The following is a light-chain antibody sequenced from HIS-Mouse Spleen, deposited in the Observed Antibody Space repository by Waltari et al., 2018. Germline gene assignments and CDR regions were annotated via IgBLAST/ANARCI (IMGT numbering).Light chain of an antibody. Sequence: QSALTQPASVSGSPGQSITISCTGTSSDVGSYNLVSWYQQHPAKAPKLMIYEGSKRPSGVSNRVSGSKAGNTASLTISGLQAEDEADYYCCSYAGSSTFGVFGGGTKLTVL. V-gene: IGLV2-23*03. CDR3: CSYAGSSTFGV. CDR1: SSDVGSYNL. J-gene: IGLJ3*02. CDR2: EGS.